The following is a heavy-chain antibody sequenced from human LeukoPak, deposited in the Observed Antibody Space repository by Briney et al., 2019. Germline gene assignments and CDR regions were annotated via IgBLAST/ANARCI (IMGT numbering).Heavy chain of an antibody. Sequence: GGSLRLSCAASAFTFSTYSMNWVRQAPGKGLEWVSSISSSSYIFYADSVKGRFTISRDNAKNSLYLQMNSLRTEDTAVYYCARVSDGYSGGDYYYYGLDVWGQGTTVTVSS. V-gene: IGHV3-21*01. CDR2: ISSSSYI. CDR1: AFTFSTYS. D-gene: IGHD1-26*01. CDR3: ARVSDGYSGGDYYYYGLDV. J-gene: IGHJ6*02.